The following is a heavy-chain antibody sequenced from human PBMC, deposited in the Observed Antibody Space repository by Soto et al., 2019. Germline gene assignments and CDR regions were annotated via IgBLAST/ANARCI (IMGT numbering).Heavy chain of an antibody. J-gene: IGHJ6*02. V-gene: IGHV1-69*13. CDR3: ARDAKPNRITIFGVVCPPVIDV. D-gene: IGHD3-3*01. CDR2: IIPIFGTA. Sequence: ASVKVSFEASGGTFSSYAISWVRQAPGQGLEWMGGIIPIFGTANYAQKFQGRVTITADESTSTAYMELSSLRSEDTAVYYCARDAKPNRITIFGVVCPPVIDVWGQGPTLTL. CDR1: GGTFSSYA.